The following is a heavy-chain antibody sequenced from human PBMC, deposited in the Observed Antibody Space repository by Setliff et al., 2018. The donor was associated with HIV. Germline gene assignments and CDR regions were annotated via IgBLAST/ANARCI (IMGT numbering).Heavy chain of an antibody. J-gene: IGHJ4*02. V-gene: IGHV4-59*08. Sequence: SETLSLTCTVSGGSISNFYWTWIRQPPGKRLEWIGYISYRGITNYSPSLKSRVSMSVDTSKNQFSLKLGSVTAADTAVYFCARRFEQWLAFDYWGQGTLVTVSS. CDR1: GGSISNFY. D-gene: IGHD6-19*01. CDR3: ARRFEQWLAFDY. CDR2: ISYRGIT.